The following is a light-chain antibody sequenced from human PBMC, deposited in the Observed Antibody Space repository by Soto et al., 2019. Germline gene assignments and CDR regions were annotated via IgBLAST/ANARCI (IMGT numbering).Light chain of an antibody. CDR3: QQYNGY. CDR1: QSISIW. J-gene: IGKJ4*01. CDR2: DAS. V-gene: IGKV1-5*01. Sequence: DIQMTQSPSTLSASVGDRVTITCRASQSISIWLAWYQQKPGKAPKLLIYDASSLESGVPSRFSGGGSGTEFTLTFTSLQPDDFATNYCQQYNGYFGGGTKVEIK.